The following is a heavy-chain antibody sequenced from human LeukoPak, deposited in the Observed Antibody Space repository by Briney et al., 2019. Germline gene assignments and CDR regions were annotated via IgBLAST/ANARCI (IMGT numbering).Heavy chain of an antibody. Sequence: GGSLRLSCAASGFTFSSYAMHWVRQAPGKGLEWVAVISYDGSNKYYADSVKGRFTISRDNSKNTLYLQMNSLRAEVTAVYYCARNYYDSSGYYYSLGYWGQGTLVTVSS. CDR1: GFTFSSYA. CDR2: ISYDGSNK. V-gene: IGHV3-30-3*01. J-gene: IGHJ4*02. CDR3: ARNYYDSSGYYYSLGY. D-gene: IGHD3-22*01.